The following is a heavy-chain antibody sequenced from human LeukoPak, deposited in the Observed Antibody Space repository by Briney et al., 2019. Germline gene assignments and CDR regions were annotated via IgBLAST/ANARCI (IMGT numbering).Heavy chain of an antibody. CDR2: ISSSSSYI. Sequence: PGGSLRLSCAASGFTFSSYSMNWVRQAPGKGLEWVSSISSSSSYIYYADSVKGRFTISRDNAKNSLYLQMNSLRAEDTAVYYCARDLPARAYSAFDPWGQGTLVTVSS. V-gene: IGHV3-21*01. D-gene: IGHD5-12*01. CDR3: ARDLPARAYSAFDP. J-gene: IGHJ5*02. CDR1: GFTFSSYS.